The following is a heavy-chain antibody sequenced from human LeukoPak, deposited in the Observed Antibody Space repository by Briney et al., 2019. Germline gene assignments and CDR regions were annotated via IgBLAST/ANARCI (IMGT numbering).Heavy chain of an antibody. CDR3: ARDRALWFGELFSRYYYYYGMDV. J-gene: IGHJ6*02. CDR2: ISSSSSYI. CDR1: GFTFNTYA. D-gene: IGHD3-10*01. Sequence: GGSLRLSCEASGFTFNTYAIYWVRQAPGKGLEWVSSISSSSSYIYYADSVKGRFTISRDNAKNSLCLQMNSLRAEDTAVYYCARDRALWFGELFSRYYYYYGMDVWGQGTLVTVSS. V-gene: IGHV3-21*01.